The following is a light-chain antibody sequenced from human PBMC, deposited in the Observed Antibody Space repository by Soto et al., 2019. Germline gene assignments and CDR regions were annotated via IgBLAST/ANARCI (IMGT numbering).Light chain of an antibody. J-gene: IGKJ5*01. V-gene: IGKV3-20*01. CDR2: GAS. CDR3: QQYGRFPIT. CDR1: QNVVSNS. Sequence: EIVLTQSPGTLSLSPGERATLSCRASQNVVSNSLSWYQQTPGQAPRLLIYGASTRATGIPDRFSGSVSGTDFTLTISRLEHEDFAFYYCQQYGRFPITFGQGTRLDIK.